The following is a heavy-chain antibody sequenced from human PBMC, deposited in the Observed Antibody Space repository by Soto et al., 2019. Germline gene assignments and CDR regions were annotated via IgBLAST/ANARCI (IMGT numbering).Heavy chain of an antibody. J-gene: IGHJ6*02. V-gene: IGHV4-39*01. CDR3: ARASQYYYYYGMDV. CDR1: GGSISSSSYY. CDR2: IYYSGST. Sequence: SETLSLTCTVSGGSISSSSYYWGWIRQPPGKGLEWIGSIYYSGSTYYNPSLKSRVTISVDTSKNQFSLQLNSVTPEDTAVYYCARASQYYYYYGMDVWGQGTTLTVSS.